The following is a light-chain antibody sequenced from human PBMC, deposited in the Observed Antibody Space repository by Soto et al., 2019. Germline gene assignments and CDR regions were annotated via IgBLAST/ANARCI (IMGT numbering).Light chain of an antibody. CDR1: QSIGRW. V-gene: IGKV1-5*01. CDR3: QQYYSYWT. Sequence: IQLTQSPSSLSASVVDRVTITCRASQSIGRWLAWYQQKPGKAPKLLIFDASTLENGVPARFSGSRSGPEFSLTISSLQPDDFATYYCQQYYSYWTFGQGTKVDIK. J-gene: IGKJ1*01. CDR2: DAS.